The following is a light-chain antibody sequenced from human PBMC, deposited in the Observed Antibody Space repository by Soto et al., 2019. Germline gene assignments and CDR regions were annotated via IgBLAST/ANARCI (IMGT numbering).Light chain of an antibody. Sequence: DIQMTQSPSSLSASVGDRVTITCRASQDINNYLAWYQQRPGKVPKLLIYGATTLQPGVPSRFSGGESGTDFTLTITSLQPEDVATYYCQNCKRAVFTFGPGTKVDI. CDR3: QNCKRAVFT. V-gene: IGKV1-27*01. CDR1: QDINNY. CDR2: GAT. J-gene: IGKJ3*01.